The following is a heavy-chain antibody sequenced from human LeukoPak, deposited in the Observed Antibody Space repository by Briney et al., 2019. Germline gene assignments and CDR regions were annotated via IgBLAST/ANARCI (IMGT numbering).Heavy chain of an antibody. Sequence: GGSLRLSCAASGFTFSSYAMSWVREAPGKGVEWGSAISGSGGSTYYADSVRGGFTISRDNSKNTLYLQLNSLRAEDTAVYDCAKVRDYIAAADPFDPWGQGTLVTASS. CDR3: AKVRDYIAAADPFDP. D-gene: IGHD6-13*01. V-gene: IGHV3-23*01. CDR1: GFTFSSYA. J-gene: IGHJ5*02. CDR2: ISGSGGST.